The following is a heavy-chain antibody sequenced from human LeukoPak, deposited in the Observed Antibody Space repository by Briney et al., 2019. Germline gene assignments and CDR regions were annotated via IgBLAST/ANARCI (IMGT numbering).Heavy chain of an antibody. D-gene: IGHD2-15*01. CDR2: IRRKAYGGTT. CDR1: GFTLGDYG. V-gene: IGHV3-49*03. Sequence: SGGSLRLSCTASGFTLGDYGVSWFRQAPGKGLEWVGFIRRKAYGGTTEYAASVEGRFTISRDDSKSIAYLQMNSLKTEDTAVYYCSREYCSGGTCYLHLFDYWGQGTLVTVSS. J-gene: IGHJ4*02. CDR3: SREYCSGGTCYLHLFDY.